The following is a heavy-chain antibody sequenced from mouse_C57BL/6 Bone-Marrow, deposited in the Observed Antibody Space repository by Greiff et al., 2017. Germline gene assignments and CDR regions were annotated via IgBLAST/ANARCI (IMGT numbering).Heavy chain of an antibody. CDR3: ARKGTVVADWYFDV. CDR1: GFSLTGYA. D-gene: IGHD1-1*01. V-gene: IGHV2-9-1*01. J-gene: IGHJ1*03. Sequence: VMLVESGPGLVAPSQSLSITCTVSGFSLTGYAISWVRQPPGKGLEWLGVIWTGGGTNYNSALKSRLSISKDNSKSQVFLKMNSLHTDDTARYYCARKGTVVADWYFDVWGTGTTVTVSS. CDR2: IWTGGGT.